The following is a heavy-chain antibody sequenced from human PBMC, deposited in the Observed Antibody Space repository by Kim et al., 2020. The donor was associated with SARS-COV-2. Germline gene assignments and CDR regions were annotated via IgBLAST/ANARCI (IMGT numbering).Heavy chain of an antibody. Sequence: SETLSLTCAVYGGSFSGYYWSWIRQPPGKGLEWIGEINHSGSTNYNPSLKSRVTISVDTSKNQFSLKLSSVTAADTAVYYCARGSARYYYGSGRHYYGMDVWGQGTTVTVSS. J-gene: IGHJ6*02. CDR1: GGSFSGYY. CDR3: ARGSARYYYGSGRHYYGMDV. CDR2: INHSGST. V-gene: IGHV4-34*01. D-gene: IGHD3-10*01.